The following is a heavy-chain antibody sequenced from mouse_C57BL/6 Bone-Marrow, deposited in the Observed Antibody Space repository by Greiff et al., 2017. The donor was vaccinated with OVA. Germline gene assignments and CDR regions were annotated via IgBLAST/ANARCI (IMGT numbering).Heavy chain of an antibody. CDR2: IDPSDSYT. D-gene: IGHD2-3*01. CDR3: AREGSYDGSYYAMDY. Sequence: QVHVKQPGAELVKPGASVKLSCKASGYTFTSYWMQWVKQRPGQGLEWIGEIDPSDSYTNYNQKLKGKATLTVDTSSSTAYMQLSSLTSEDSAVYYCAREGSYDGSYYAMDYWGQGTSVTVSS. V-gene: IGHV1-50*01. CDR1: GYTFTSYW. J-gene: IGHJ4*01.